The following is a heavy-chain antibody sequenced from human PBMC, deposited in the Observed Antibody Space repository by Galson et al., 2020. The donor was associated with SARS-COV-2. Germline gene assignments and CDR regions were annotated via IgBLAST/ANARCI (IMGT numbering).Heavy chain of an antibody. CDR2: ISSSSSYI. CDR1: GFTFSSYS. D-gene: IGHD2-15*01. V-gene: IGHV3-21*01. CDR3: ARGSKEVVVVVAAQQGHWFDP. J-gene: IGHJ5*02. Sequence: GGSLRLSCAASGFTFSSYSMNWVRQAPGKGLEWVSSISSSSSYIYYADSVKGRFTISRDNAKNSLYLQMNSLRAEDTAVYYCARGSKEVVVVVAAQQGHWFDPWGQGTLVTVSS.